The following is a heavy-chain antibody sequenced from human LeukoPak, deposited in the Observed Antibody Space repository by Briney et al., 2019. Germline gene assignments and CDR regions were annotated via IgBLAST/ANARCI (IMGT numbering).Heavy chain of an antibody. CDR2: ISYDGSNI. CDR3: ARDLPPEDV. V-gene: IGHV3-30*03. Sequence: GMSLRLSCAVSGFDLSNYGMHWVRQAPGKGLEWVALISYDGSNIQYADSLKGRFTISRDNSKNTLYLQMNSLRVDDTAVYYCARDLPPEDVWGQGTTVTVSS. CDR1: GFDLSNYG. J-gene: IGHJ6*02.